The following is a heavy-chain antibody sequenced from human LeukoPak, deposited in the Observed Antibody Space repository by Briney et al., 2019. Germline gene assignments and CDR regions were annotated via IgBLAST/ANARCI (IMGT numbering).Heavy chain of an antibody. J-gene: IGHJ6*03. CDR3: ARDTARGPLVFMDV. CDR1: GFTFSSYT. V-gene: IGHV3-21*01. CDR2: ISSTCTYS. Sequence: GGSLRLSCAASGFTFSSYTMNWVRQPPGKGLEWVSSISSTCTYSYYADSLKGRFTISRDNAKNSLYLQMNSLRAEDTAVYYCARDTARGPLVFMDVCGKGTTVTVSS. D-gene: IGHD5-18*01.